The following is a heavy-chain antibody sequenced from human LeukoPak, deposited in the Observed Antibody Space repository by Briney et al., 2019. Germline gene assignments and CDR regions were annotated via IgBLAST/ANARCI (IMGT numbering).Heavy chain of an antibody. J-gene: IGHJ3*02. Sequence: ASVKVSCKASGYTFTSYAMNWVRQAPGQGLEWMGWINTNTGNPTYAQGFTGRFVFSLDTSVSTAYLQISSLKAEDTAVYYCASGPYYYDSSGYHDAFDIWGQGTMVTVSS. CDR3: ASGPYYYDSSGYHDAFDI. D-gene: IGHD3-22*01. CDR1: GYTFTSYA. CDR2: INTNTGNP. V-gene: IGHV7-4-1*02.